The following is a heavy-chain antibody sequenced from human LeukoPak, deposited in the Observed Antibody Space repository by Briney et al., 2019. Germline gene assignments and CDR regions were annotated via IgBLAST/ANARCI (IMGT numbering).Heavy chain of an antibody. D-gene: IGHD2-15*01. CDR3: ASGCSGGSCRDY. V-gene: IGHV4-34*01. Sequence: PSETLSLTCAVYGGSFSGYYWSWIRQPPGKGLEWIGEINYSGSTNYSPSLKSRVTISVDTSKNQFSLKLSSVTAADTAVYYCASGCSGGSCRDYWGQGTLVTVSS. CDR2: INYSGST. J-gene: IGHJ4*02. CDR1: GGSFSGYY.